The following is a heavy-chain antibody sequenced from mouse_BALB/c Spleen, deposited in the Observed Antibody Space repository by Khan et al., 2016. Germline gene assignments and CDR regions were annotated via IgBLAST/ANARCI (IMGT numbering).Heavy chain of an antibody. D-gene: IGHD2-2*01. V-gene: IGHV1S34*01. CDR1: GYPFTGYY. CDR3: ARPHFGFDEGYYFDY. CDR2: ISCYNGAT. J-gene: IGHJ2*01. Sequence: LVKTGASVKISCKASGYPFTGYYMHWVRQSHGKSLEWIGYISCYNGATRYNQTFKDKATLTVDTSSSTAYMQFNSLTSEESAVYYCARPHFGFDEGYYFDYWGQGTTLTVSS.